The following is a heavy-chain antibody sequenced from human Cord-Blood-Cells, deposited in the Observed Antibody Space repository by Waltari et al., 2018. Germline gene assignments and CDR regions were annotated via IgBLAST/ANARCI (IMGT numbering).Heavy chain of an antibody. V-gene: IGHV4-34*01. CDR2: INHSGRT. CDR3: ARGLGYGGNFDY. J-gene: IGHJ4*02. CDR1: GGSFSGYY. D-gene: IGHD4-17*01. Sequence: QVQLQQWGAGLLKPSETLSLTCAVYGGSFSGYYWSWIRQPPGKGLELIGEINHSGRTNDNPPLKSRVTISVDTSKNQFSLKLSSVTAADTAVYYCARGLGYGGNFDYWGQGTLVTVSS.